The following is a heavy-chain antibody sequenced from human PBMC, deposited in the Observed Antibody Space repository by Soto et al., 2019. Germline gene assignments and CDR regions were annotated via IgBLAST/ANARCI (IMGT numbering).Heavy chain of an antibody. V-gene: IGHV3-30-3*02. CDR3: ARHDSYQSAMDV. Sequence: GESLRLSCAACGFTFSNFAMYWVRQAPGKGLEWVTVISYDGSHKYYADSVKGRFTISRDNSKNTLYLQMNNLRAEDSAVYFRARHDSYQSAMDVWGQGPMVTVSS. D-gene: IGHD2-21*02. CDR1: GFTFSNFA. CDR2: ISYDGSHK. J-gene: IGHJ6*02.